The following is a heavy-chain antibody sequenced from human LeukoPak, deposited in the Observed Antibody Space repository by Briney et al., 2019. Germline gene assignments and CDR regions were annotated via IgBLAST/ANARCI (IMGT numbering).Heavy chain of an antibody. CDR1: GFTFSSYG. D-gene: IGHD4/OR15-4a*01. CDR2: IWYDGSNK. Sequence: GGSLRLSCAASGFTFSSYGMHWVRQAPGKGLEWVAVIWYDGSNKYYADSVKGRFTISRDNSKNTLYLQMNSLRAEDTAVYYCARDGAFSYYFDYWGQGTLVTVSS. J-gene: IGHJ4*02. CDR3: ARDGAFSYYFDY. V-gene: IGHV3-33*01.